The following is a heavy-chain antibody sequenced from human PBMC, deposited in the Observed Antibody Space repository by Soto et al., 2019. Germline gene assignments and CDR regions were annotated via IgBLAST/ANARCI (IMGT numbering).Heavy chain of an antibody. V-gene: IGHV1-18*01. D-gene: IGHD3-10*01. CDR1: GYTFTTYI. Sequence: VQLVQSGAEVKKPGASVKVSCKASGYTFTTYIISWVRQAPGQGLVWLGWISAYNGNTKYSQKFHDRVTMTIDTSTSTVYVELRTLRSDDTAIYYCARGGGGTLGFDYWGQGALVTVSS. CDR3: ARGGGGTLGFDY. J-gene: IGHJ4*02. CDR2: ISAYNGNT.